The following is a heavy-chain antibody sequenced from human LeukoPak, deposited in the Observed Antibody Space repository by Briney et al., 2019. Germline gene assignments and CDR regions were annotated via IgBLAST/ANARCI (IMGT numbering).Heavy chain of an antibody. CDR2: INSDGTST. J-gene: IGHJ6*02. D-gene: IGHD2-15*01. CDR1: GFSFSSYV. V-gene: IGHV3-74*03. Sequence: PGGSLRLSCAASGFSFSSYVMSWVRQAPGKGLVWVSRINSDGTSTKYADSVKGRFTISRDNAKNTLYLQMNSLRAEETAVYYCARSPRVDPYVLDVWGQGTTVTVYS. CDR3: ARSPRVDPYVLDV.